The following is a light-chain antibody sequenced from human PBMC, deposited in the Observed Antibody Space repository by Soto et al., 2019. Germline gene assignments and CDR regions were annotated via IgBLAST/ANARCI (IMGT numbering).Light chain of an antibody. CDR3: QHYNNWWT. CDR2: GAS. CDR1: QSFNSIY. V-gene: IGKV3-15*01. Sequence: EIVLTQSPGTLSLSPGERATLSCRASQSFNSIYLAWYQQKPGQAPRLLIYGASTRATGIPARFSGSGSGTEFTLTIGSLQSEDFAVYYCQHYNNWWTFGQGTKVDIK. J-gene: IGKJ1*01.